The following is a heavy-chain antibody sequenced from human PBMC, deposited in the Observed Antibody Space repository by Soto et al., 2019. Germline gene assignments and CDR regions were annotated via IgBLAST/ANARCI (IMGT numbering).Heavy chain of an antibody. CDR1: GFTFSNYG. CDR3: AKSDCSGGSCYFPFDC. CDR2: ISGSGGRT. J-gene: IGHJ4*02. V-gene: IGHV3-23*01. D-gene: IGHD2-15*01. Sequence: RRLSCAASGFTFSNYGMSWVRQAPGKGLEWVSSISGSGGRTYYADSAKGRFTISRDNSKNTLYLQTDSLRAEDTAFYYCAKSDCSGGSCYFPFDCWGQGTLVTVSS.